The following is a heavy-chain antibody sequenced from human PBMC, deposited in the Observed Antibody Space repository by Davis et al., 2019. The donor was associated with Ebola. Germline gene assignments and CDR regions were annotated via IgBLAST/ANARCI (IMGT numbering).Heavy chain of an antibody. CDR2: VSYGGNVK. CDR3: ASDPGGREIEY. Sequence: GGSLRLSCAASGFTFSSYSMHWVLQAPGKGLEWLAVVSYGGNVKYQSDSVKGRFSTSRDNNKNTVYLQMNSLRPDDTAVYFCASDPGGREIEYWGQGTLVTVSS. CDR1: GFTFSSYS. D-gene: IGHD1-14*01. J-gene: IGHJ4*02. V-gene: IGHV3-30*03.